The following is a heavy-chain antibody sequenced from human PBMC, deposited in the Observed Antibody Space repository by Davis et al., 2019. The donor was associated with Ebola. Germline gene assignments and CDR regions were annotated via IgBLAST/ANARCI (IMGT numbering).Heavy chain of an antibody. CDR1: GFTFSSYW. D-gene: IGHD4-17*01. V-gene: IGHV3-48*01. CDR3: ARGDYGDFIWGYGMDV. Sequence: GGSLRLSCAASGFTFSSYWMNWVRQAPGKGLEWVSYISSSGSTIYYADSVKGRFTISRDNSKNTLYLQMNSLRAEDTAVYYCARGDYGDFIWGYGMDVWGQGTTVTVSS. J-gene: IGHJ6*02. CDR2: ISSSGSTI.